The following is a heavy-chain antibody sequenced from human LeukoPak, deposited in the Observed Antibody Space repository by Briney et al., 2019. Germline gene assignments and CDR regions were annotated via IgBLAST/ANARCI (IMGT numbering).Heavy chain of an antibody. J-gene: IGHJ4*02. CDR2: INHSGST. D-gene: IGHD5-24*01. CDR1: GGSFSGYY. CDR3: ARVSGDGYNPFDY. Sequence: SETLSLTCAVYGGSFSGYYWSWIRQPPGKGLEWIGEINHSGSTNYNPSLKSRVTISVDTSKNQFSLKLSSVTAADTAVYYCARVSGDGYNPFDYWGQGTLVTVSS. V-gene: IGHV4-34*01.